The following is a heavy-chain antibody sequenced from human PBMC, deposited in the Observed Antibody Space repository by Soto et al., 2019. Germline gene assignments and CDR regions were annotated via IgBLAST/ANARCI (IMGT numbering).Heavy chain of an antibody. V-gene: IGHV3-23*01. CDR1: GFTFSSYA. J-gene: IGHJ4*02. CDR3: AKLYGSGSYWPFXY. CDR2: ITGSGGST. D-gene: IGHD3-10*01. Sequence: PGGSLRLSCAASGFTFSSYAMTWVRQPPGKGLEWVSGITGSGGSTYYADSVKGRFTISRDNSKNTLFLQMNSLRAEDTAVYYCAKLYGSGSYWPFXYWGQGTLVTVSS.